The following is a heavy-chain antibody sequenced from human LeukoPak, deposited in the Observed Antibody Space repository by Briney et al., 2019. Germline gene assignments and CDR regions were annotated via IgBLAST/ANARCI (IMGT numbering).Heavy chain of an antibody. V-gene: IGHV4-39*01. CDR2: IYYSGST. J-gene: IGHJ3*02. Sequence: SETLSLTCTVYGGSISSSSYYWGWIRQPPGKGLEWIGSIYYSGSTYYNPSLKSRVTISVDTSKNQFSLKLSSVTAADTAVYYCATSRYYYDSSGYYNGAAFDIWGQGTMVTVSS. CDR3: ATSRYYYDSSGYYNGAAFDI. D-gene: IGHD3-22*01. CDR1: GGSISSSSYY.